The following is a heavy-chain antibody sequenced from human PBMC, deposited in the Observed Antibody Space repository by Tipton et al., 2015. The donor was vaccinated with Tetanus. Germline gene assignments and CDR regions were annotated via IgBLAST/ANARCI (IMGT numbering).Heavy chain of an antibody. J-gene: IGHJ4*02. CDR2: ISVRGSHT. CDR1: GFTFSNYA. V-gene: IGHV3-23*01. Sequence: SLRLSCAASGFTFSNYAMAWVRQAPGKGLEWVSGISVRGSHTYYADPVKGRFSISRDNSKNTVYLQMNSLRDEDTAVYYCATARNKVSITRLQYWGPGTLVTVSS. CDR3: ATARNKVSITRLQY. D-gene: IGHD3-10*01.